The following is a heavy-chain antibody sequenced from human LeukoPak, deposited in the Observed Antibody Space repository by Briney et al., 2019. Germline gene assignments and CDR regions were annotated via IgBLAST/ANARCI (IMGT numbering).Heavy chain of an antibody. V-gene: IGHV3-11*04. CDR2: ITSSGATT. CDR3: ARGDEDDTTVLRGGYFDY. J-gene: IGHJ4*02. CDR1: GFTFSDYF. D-gene: IGHD4-17*01. Sequence: GGPLRLSCTGSGFTFSDYFMTWIRQAPGKGLEYISFITSSGATTYYADSVKGRFTISRDNAKNSLYLQVDSLRAEDTAVYYCARGDEDDTTVLRGGYFDYWGQGTLVTVSS.